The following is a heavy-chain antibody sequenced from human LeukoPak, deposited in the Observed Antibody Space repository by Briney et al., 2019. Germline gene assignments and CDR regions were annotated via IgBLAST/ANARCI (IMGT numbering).Heavy chain of an antibody. CDR3: ARGRWQYEAFAY. D-gene: IGHD5-24*01. CDR2: IKGDGSTT. J-gene: IGHJ4*02. Sequence: TGGSLRLSCAASTFTFSNYGMHWVRQAPGKGLVWVSGIKGDGSTTTYADSVKGRFTISRDNAKNTLYLQMNSLTAEDTAVYYCARGRWQYEAFAYWGQGTLVTVSS. CDR1: TFTFSNYG. V-gene: IGHV3-74*01.